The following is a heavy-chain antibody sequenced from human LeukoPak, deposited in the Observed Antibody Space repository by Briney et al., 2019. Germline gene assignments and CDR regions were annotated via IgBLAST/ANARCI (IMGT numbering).Heavy chain of an antibody. CDR1: GLTFSSYA. Sequence: QTGGSLRLSCAASGLTFSSYAMSWVRQAPGKGLEWVSAISGSGGSTFHADSVKGRFTISRDNSKNTLYLQMNSLRAEDTAVYYCAKTGCGGDCYATYWGQGTLVTVSS. CDR2: ISGSGGST. V-gene: IGHV3-23*01. J-gene: IGHJ4*02. CDR3: AKTGCGGDCYATY. D-gene: IGHD2-21*02.